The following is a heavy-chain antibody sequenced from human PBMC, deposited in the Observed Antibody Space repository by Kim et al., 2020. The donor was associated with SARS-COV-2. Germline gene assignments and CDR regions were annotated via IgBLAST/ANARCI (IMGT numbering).Heavy chain of an antibody. D-gene: IGHD6-19*01. V-gene: IGHV3-11*06. J-gene: IGHJ4*02. CDR3: ARDGSSSSGWYPLYYFDY. Sequence: KGRFTISRDNAKNSLYLQMNSLRAEDTAVYYCARDGSSSSGWYPLYYFDYWGQGTLVTVSS.